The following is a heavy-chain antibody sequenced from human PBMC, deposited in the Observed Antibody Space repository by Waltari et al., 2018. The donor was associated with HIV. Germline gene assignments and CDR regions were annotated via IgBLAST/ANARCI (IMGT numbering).Heavy chain of an antibody. Sequence: EVQLLESGGGLVQPGGSLRLSCAASGFTFRSYAMSWGRQAPGKGLGWVSAISGSGGSTDDADSMKGRFTISRDNSKNTLYLQMNSLRAEDTAVYYCAKLTYYFDSSGYYPRFYFDYWGQGTLGTVSS. CDR1: GFTFRSYA. CDR2: ISGSGGST. J-gene: IGHJ4*02. CDR3: AKLTYYFDSSGYYPRFYFDY. D-gene: IGHD3-22*01. V-gene: IGHV3-23*01.